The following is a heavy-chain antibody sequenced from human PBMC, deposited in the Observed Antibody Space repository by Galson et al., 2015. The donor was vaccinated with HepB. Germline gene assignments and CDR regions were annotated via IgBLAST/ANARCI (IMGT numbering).Heavy chain of an antibody. V-gene: IGHV1-3*01. CDR3: ARQLRPGIAVAGTLSY. J-gene: IGHJ4*02. CDR2: INAGNGNT. D-gene: IGHD6-19*01. Sequence: SVKVSCKASGYTFTSYAMHWVRQAPGQRLEWMGWINAGNGNTKYSQKFQGRVTITRDTSASTAYMELSSLRSEDTAVYYCARQLRPGIAVAGTLSYWGQGTLVTVSS. CDR1: GYTFTSYA.